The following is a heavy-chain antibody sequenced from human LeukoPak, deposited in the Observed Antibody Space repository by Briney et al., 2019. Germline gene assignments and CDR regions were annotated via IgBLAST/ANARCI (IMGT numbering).Heavy chain of an antibody. CDR1: GGSFSGYY. CDR2: INHSGST. Sequence: SETLSLTCAVYGGSFSGYYWSWIRQPPGKGLEWIGEINHSGSTNYNPSLESRVSMSVDTSKKQFSLILTSVTAADTAVYFCARDLSYGSGSYTPPYYYYMDVWGKGTTVTISS. J-gene: IGHJ6*03. V-gene: IGHV4-34*01. CDR3: ARDLSYGSGSYTPPYYYYMDV. D-gene: IGHD3-10*01.